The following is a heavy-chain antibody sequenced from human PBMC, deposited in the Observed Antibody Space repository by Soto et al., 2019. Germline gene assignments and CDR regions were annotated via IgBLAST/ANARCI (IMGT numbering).Heavy chain of an antibody. Sequence: SETLSLTCTVSDGSISSYYWSWIRQPPGKGLEWIGYIYYSGSTNYNPSLKSRVTISVNTSKNQFSLKMSYVTAADTALYYCARHGLFTYYDFWSGNDPTPDYMDVWGKGNTVTVSS. CDR2: IYYSGST. CDR3: ARHGLFTYYDFWSGNDPTPDYMDV. D-gene: IGHD3-3*01. J-gene: IGHJ6*03. CDR1: DGSISSYY. V-gene: IGHV4-59*08.